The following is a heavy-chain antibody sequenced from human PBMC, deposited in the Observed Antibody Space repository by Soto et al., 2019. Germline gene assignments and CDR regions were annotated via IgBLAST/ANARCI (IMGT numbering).Heavy chain of an antibody. J-gene: IGHJ2*01. Sequence: EVQLVETGGGLIQPGGSLRLSCAVSGFSVGSNYMSWVRQAAGKGLEWVSVIYSGGTTHDADSVKGRFTTSRDNSKNMVYLQMNSLRVEDTAVYYCARSSRGGNAGYFNLWGRGTLVTVSS. CDR1: GFSVGSNY. V-gene: IGHV3-53*02. D-gene: IGHD2-15*01. CDR2: IYSGGTT. CDR3: ARSSRGGNAGYFNL.